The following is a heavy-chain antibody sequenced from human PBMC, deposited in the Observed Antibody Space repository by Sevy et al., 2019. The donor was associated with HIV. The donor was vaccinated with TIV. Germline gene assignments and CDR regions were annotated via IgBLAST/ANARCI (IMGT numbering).Heavy chain of an antibody. D-gene: IGHD3-16*02. J-gene: IGHJ4*02. Sequence: ASVKVSCKASGYTFTSYDINWVRQATGQGLEWMGWMNPNSGNTGYAQKFQGRVTMTRNTSISTAYVELSSLRSEDTAVYYCARGFGAVGLRLGELSLPDYWGQGTLVTVSS. CDR2: MNPNSGNT. CDR1: GYTFTSYD. V-gene: IGHV1-8*01. CDR3: ARGFGAVGLRLGELSLPDY.